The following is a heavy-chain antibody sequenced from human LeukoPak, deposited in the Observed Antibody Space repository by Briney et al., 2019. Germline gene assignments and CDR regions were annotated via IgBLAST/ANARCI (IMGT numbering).Heavy chain of an antibody. CDR1: GFTFSSYW. D-gene: IGHD3-10*01. Sequence: GGSLRLSCAASGFTFSSYWMSWVRHAPGKGLEWVANIKQDGSEKYYVDSVKGRFTISRDNAKNTLYLQMNSLRAEDTAVYYCARAPYGSGSYLFDYWGQGTLVTVSS. J-gene: IGHJ4*02. CDR2: IKQDGSEK. V-gene: IGHV3-7*01. CDR3: ARAPYGSGSYLFDY.